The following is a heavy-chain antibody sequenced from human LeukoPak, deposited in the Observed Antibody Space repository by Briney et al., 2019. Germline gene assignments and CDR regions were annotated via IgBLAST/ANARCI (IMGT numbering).Heavy chain of an antibody. CDR3: ARLSRYYGPWFDP. CDR1: GGSISSGGYD. Sequence: NPSQTLSLTCTVSGGSISSGGYDWSWIRQPPGKGLEWIGYIYYSGSTNYNPSLKSRVTISVDTSKNQFSLKLSSVTAADTAVYYCARLSRYYGPWFDPWGQGTLVTVSS. CDR2: IYYSGST. V-gene: IGHV4-61*08. J-gene: IGHJ5*02. D-gene: IGHD3-22*01.